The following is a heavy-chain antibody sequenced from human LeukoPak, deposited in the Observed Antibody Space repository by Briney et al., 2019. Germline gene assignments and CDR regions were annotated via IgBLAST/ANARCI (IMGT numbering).Heavy chain of an antibody. CDR1: GFTFSSYA. Sequence: GGSLRLSCAASGFTFSSYAMYWVRQAPGKGLEWVAVIWYDGSNKYYADSVKGRFTISRDNSKNTLYLQMNSLRAEDTAVYYCARDTFGAGTIFVDYWGQGTLVTVSS. V-gene: IGHV3-33*08. D-gene: IGHD3-9*01. CDR3: ARDTFGAGTIFVDY. CDR2: IWYDGSNK. J-gene: IGHJ4*02.